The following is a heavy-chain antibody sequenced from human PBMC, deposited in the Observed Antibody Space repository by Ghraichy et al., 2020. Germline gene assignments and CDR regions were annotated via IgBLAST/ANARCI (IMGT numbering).Heavy chain of an antibody. V-gene: IGHV3-9*01. D-gene: IGHD1-1*01. Sequence: GGSLRLSCAASGFIFDDYAMHWVRQAPGKGLEWVSGISWSDNVKNYADSVEGRFTISRDNAKSSLYLQMDNLRPEDTAVYFCAKDSEDKKLRYLGWADHWGQGTLVTVSS. J-gene: IGHJ4*02. CDR2: ISWSDNVK. CDR3: AKDSEDKKLRYLGWADH. CDR1: GFIFDDYA.